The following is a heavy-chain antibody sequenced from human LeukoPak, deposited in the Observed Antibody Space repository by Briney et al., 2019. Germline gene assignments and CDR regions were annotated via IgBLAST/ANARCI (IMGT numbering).Heavy chain of an antibody. Sequence: SETLSLTCAVYGGSFSGYYWSWIRQPPGKGLEWIGEINHSGSTNYNPSLKSRVTISVDTSKNQFSLKLSSVTAADTAVYYCARYPPGRNYYYYYYMDVWGKGTTITVSS. CDR2: INHSGST. CDR3: ARYPPGRNYYYYYYMDV. V-gene: IGHV4-34*01. J-gene: IGHJ6*03. D-gene: IGHD3-10*01. CDR1: GGSFSGYY.